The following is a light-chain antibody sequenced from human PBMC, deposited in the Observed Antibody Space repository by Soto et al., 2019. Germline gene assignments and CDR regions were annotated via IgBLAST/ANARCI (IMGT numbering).Light chain of an antibody. Sequence: QSALTQPPSASGSPGQSITISCTGTTRDVGAYNFASWYRQLPGKAPKLLIYEVTKRPSGVPDRFSGSKSGNTASLTVSGLQAEDEADYYCSSYAGSATFVVFGGGTKLTVL. J-gene: IGLJ2*01. CDR2: EVT. CDR1: TRDVGAYNF. CDR3: SSYAGSATFVV. V-gene: IGLV2-8*01.